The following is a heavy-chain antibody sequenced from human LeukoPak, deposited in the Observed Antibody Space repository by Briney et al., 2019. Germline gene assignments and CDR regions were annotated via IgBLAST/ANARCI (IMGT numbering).Heavy chain of an antibody. CDR3: ARVREMTTPYFDY. Sequence: GASVKVSCKASGYTFTSYYMHWVRQAPGQGLEWMGIINPSGGSINYAQKFQGRVTMTRDTATSTVYMELSSLRSEDTAVYYRARVREMTTPYFDYWGQGTLVTVSS. J-gene: IGHJ4*02. CDR1: GYTFTSYY. V-gene: IGHV1-46*01. D-gene: IGHD5-24*01. CDR2: INPSGGSI.